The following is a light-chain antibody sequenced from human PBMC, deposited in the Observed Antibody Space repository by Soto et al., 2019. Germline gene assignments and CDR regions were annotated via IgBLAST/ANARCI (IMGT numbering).Light chain of an antibody. CDR1: ESVDIY. CDR2: HAS. J-gene: IGKJ4*01. Sequence: ETVLTQSPATLSLSPGETATLSCRASESVDIYLAWYQQKPGQAPRLLIYHASNRATGIPARFSGSGSGRDFTLTISSLEPEDSAVYYCQQRRNWPPLTFGGGTRVEI. CDR3: QQRRNWPPLT. V-gene: IGKV3-11*02.